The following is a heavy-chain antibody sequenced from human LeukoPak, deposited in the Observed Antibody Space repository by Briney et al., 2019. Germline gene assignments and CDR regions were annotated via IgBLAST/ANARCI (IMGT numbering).Heavy chain of an antibody. CDR1: GFTFSSYA. CDR2: ISYDGSNK. V-gene: IGHV3-30*04. J-gene: IGHJ4*02. D-gene: IGHD1-26*01. CDR3: ARVPRDRGSYYFDY. Sequence: GRSLRLSCAASGFTFSSYAMHWVRQAPGKGLEWVAVISYDGSNKYYADSVKGRFTISRDNSKNTLYLQMNSLRAEDTAVYYCARVPRDRGSYYFDYWGQGTLVTVSS.